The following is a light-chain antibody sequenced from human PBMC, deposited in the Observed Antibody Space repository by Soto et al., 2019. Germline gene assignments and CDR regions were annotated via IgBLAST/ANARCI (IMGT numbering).Light chain of an antibody. Sequence: DIQMTQSPSSLSASVGDRVTITCRAGQSISSYLNWYQQKPGKAPKLLIYAASSLQSGVPSRFSGSGSGTDFTLTISSLQPEDVATYYCQQSYSTPRTFGQGTKVEIK. CDR1: QSISSY. J-gene: IGKJ1*01. CDR2: AAS. V-gene: IGKV1-39*01. CDR3: QQSYSTPRT.